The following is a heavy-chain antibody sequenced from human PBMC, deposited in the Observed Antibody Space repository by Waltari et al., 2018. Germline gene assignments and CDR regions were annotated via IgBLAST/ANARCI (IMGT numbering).Heavy chain of an antibody. V-gene: IGHV1-18*01. CDR2: ITTYKGDT. D-gene: IGHD3-16*01. J-gene: IGHJ6*02. CDR1: GYPFTTYG. Sequence: QVQLVQSGAEVKKPGASVKVSCKASGYPFTTYGIIWVRQAPGQGLEWLGWITTYKGDTNSAQELQGRGTMPADTSTTTTDRELRSLRCDDTAGYYCERWGSYGWDPQVHAYYGMDVWGQGTTVTVSS. CDR3: ERWGSYGWDPQVHAYYGMDV.